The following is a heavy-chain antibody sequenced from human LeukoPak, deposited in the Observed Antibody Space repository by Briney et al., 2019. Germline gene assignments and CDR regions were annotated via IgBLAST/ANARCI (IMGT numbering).Heavy chain of an antibody. Sequence: SQTLSLTCAISGDSVSSNSAAWNWIRQSPSRGLEWLGRTYYRSKWYNDYAVSVKSRITINPDTSKNQFSLQLNSVTPEDTAVYYCARGPYYDYVWGSYRPDYYFDYWGQGTLVTVSS. CDR3: ARGPYYDYVWGSYRPDYYFDY. J-gene: IGHJ4*02. CDR1: GDSVSSNSAA. D-gene: IGHD3-16*02. CDR2: TYYRSKWYN. V-gene: IGHV6-1*01.